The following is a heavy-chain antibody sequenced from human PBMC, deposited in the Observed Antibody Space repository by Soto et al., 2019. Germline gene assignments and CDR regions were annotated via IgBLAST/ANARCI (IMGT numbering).Heavy chain of an antibody. CDR3: ARVPTGKYGVWNY. CDR1: GFTFSSYW. Sequence: EEQLVESGGGLVQPGGSLRLSCAASGFTFSSYWMHWVRQAPGKGLVWVSRINPGGSITAYADSVKGRFTIYSDNAKNTQYLQMNSLGGDDTAVYYCARVPTGKYGVWNYWGQGTLVTVSS. J-gene: IGHJ4*02. D-gene: IGHD2-8*01. CDR2: INPGGSIT. V-gene: IGHV3-74*01.